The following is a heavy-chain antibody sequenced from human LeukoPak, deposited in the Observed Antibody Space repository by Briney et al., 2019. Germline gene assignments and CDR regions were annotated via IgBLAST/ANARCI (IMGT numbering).Heavy chain of an antibody. J-gene: IGHJ4*02. CDR3: ARDHYSSGWDHFDY. CDR1: GFTFSNYA. V-gene: IGHV3-30*04. Sequence: GRSLRLSCAASGFTFSNYAMHWVRQAPGKGLEWVAVISYDGSNKYYADSVKGRFTISRDNSKNTLYLQMNSLRVEDTAQYYCARDHYSSGWDHFDYWGQGTLVTVSP. D-gene: IGHD6-19*01. CDR2: ISYDGSNK.